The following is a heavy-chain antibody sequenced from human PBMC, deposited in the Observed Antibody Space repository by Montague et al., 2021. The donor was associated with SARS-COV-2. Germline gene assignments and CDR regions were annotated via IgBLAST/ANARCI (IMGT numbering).Heavy chain of an antibody. CDR3: ARDRFDFGAGRQGTIDF. D-gene: IGHD3-10*01. V-gene: IGHV4-4*07. J-gene: IGHJ4*02. CDR2: MHFTGKT. CDR1: GDSITTHY. Sequence: SETLSLTCSVSGDSITTHYWSWIRQPAGKGLERFGRMHFTGKTNFSPFFSSRLTMSADTSKNQFSLKLTSVTAADTAIYFCARDRFDFGAGRQGTIDFWGQGTLVTVSS.